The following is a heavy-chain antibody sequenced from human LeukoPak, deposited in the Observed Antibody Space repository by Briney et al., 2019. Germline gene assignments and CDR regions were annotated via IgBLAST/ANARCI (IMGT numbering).Heavy chain of an antibody. CDR3: ARGTGGWLDY. CDR1: GGSFSGYH. J-gene: IGHJ4*02. CDR2: INHSGST. Sequence: PSETLSLTCAVYGGSFSGYHWSWIRQPPGKGLEWIGEINHSGSTNYNPSLKSRVTISVDTSKNQFSLKLSSVTAADTAVYYCARGTGGWLDYWGQGTLVTVSS. V-gene: IGHV4-34*01. D-gene: IGHD6-19*01.